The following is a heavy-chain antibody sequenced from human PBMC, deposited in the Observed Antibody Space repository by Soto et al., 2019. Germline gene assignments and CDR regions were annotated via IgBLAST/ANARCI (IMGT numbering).Heavy chain of an antibody. CDR2: MSSSGSTI. CDR1: GFTFSDYY. J-gene: IGHJ4*02. V-gene: IGHV3-11*01. Sequence: QVQLVESGGGLVKPGGSLRLSCAASGFTFSDYYMSWIRQAPGKGLEWVSYMSSSGSTIYYADSVKGRFTISRDNAKNSMYLQMNSLRAEDTAVYYCAPVERGFVVVPAPAFDYWGQGTLVTVSS. D-gene: IGHD2-2*01. CDR3: APVERGFVVVPAPAFDY.